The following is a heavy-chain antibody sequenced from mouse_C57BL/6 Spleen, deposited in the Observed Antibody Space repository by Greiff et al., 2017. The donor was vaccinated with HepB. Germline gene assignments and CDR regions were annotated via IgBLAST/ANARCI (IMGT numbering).Heavy chain of an antibody. V-gene: IGHV3-6*01. D-gene: IGHD2-4*01. J-gene: IGHJ3*01. CDR1: GYSITSGYY. CDR3: ASEIYYDFAY. CDR2: ISYDGSN. Sequence: DVQLVESGPGLVKPSQSLSLTCSVTGYSITSGYYWNWIRQFPGNKLEWMGYISYDGSNNYNPSLKNRISITRDTSKNQFFLKLNSVTTEDTATYYCASEIYYDFAYWGQGTLVTVSA.